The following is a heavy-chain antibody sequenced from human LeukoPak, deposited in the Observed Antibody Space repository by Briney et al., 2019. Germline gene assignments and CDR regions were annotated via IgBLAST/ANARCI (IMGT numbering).Heavy chain of an antibody. V-gene: IGHV3-48*02. J-gene: IGHJ4*02. CDR1: GFTFSGYS. D-gene: IGHD3-3*01. CDR2: ISSSSNKI. Sequence: PGGSLRLSCAASGFTFSGYSMNWVRQAPGKGLEWVSYISSSSNKIYYAGSVKGRFITSRDNAKNSLYLQMSSLRDEDTAVYYCARSDLRFLELLDYWGQGTLVTVSS. CDR3: ARSDLRFLELLDY.